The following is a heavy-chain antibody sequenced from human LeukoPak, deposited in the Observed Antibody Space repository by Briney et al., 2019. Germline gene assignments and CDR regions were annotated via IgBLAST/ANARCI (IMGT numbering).Heavy chain of an antibody. D-gene: IGHD2-8*01. V-gene: IGHV3-7*03. CDR2: IKQDGSEK. CDR3: ARDNGGFDY. J-gene: IGHJ4*02. CDR1: GFTFSTYW. Sequence: GGSLRLSCAASGFTFSTYWMSWVRQAPGKGLEWVANIKQDGSEKYYVDSVKGRFTISRDSAKKSLYLQMNSLRAEDTAVYYRARDNGGFDYWGQGTLVTVSS.